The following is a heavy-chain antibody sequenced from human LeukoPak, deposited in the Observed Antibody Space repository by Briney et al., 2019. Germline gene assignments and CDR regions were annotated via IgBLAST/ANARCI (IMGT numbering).Heavy chain of an antibody. CDR3: AKQKGYCSGGSCYYSDY. D-gene: IGHD2-15*01. Sequence: PGGSLTLSCAASGFTFSSYAMSWVRQAPWKGLEWVSTLSGSGASTSYADSVKGRFTISRDNSKNTLYLQMNSLRAEDTARYYCAKQKGYCSGGSCYYSDYWGQGTLVTVSS. J-gene: IGHJ4*02. CDR2: LSGSGAST. CDR1: GFTFSSYA. V-gene: IGHV3-23*01.